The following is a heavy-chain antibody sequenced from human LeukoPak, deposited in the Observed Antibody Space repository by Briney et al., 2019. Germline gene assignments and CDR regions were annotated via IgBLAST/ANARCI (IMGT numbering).Heavy chain of an antibody. CDR1: GFTVRNNY. V-gene: IGHV3-66*01. CDR2: MHNAGTT. CDR3: ARDPGGTPFDL. Sequence: GGSLRLSCAASGFTVRNNYMSWARQAPGRGLEWVSVMHNAGTTNYADSVKGRFFVSRDSSKNTLHLQMNTLKPEDTAVYYCARDPGGTPFDLWGQGTLVTVSS. D-gene: IGHD4-23*01. J-gene: IGHJ5*02.